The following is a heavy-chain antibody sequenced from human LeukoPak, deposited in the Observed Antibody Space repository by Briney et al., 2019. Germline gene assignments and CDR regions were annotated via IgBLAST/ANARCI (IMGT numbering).Heavy chain of an antibody. CDR3: ARRGGSGRAFDY. Sequence: TSETLSLTWSVSGASISGGTYYWGWIRQPPGKGLEWIGSIYYTGSTYDNPSLKSRVTISVDTSKNQFSLKLSSVTAADTAVYYCARRGGSGRAFDYWGQGTLVTVSS. CDR2: IYYTGST. D-gene: IGHD1-26*01. CDR1: GASISGGTYY. V-gene: IGHV4-39*01. J-gene: IGHJ4*02.